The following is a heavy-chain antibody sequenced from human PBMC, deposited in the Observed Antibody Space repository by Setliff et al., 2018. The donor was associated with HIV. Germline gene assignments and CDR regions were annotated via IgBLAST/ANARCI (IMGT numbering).Heavy chain of an antibody. D-gene: IGHD3-10*01. J-gene: IGHJ2*01. CDR2: INQSGNT. Sequence: PSETLSLTCAVYGGSLSGYYWSWVRQSPGRGLEWIGEINQSGNTNFNPSLKSRLIISVDTSKSQFSLKLTSVTAADTALYYCAREGGQVYSGSGSFYHRNFGLWGRGTLVTVSS. V-gene: IGHV4-34*01. CDR1: GGSLSGYY. CDR3: AREGGQVYSGSGSFYHRNFGL.